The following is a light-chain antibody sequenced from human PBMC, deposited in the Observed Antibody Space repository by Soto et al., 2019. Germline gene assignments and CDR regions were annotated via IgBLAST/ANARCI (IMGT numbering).Light chain of an antibody. J-gene: IGLJ2*01. CDR2: GNS. V-gene: IGLV1-40*01. CDR1: SSNIGAGYD. Sequence: QSVLTQPPSVSGAPGQRVTISCTGSSSNIGAGYDVHWYQQLPRTAPKLLIYGNSNRPSGIPDRFSGSKSGTSASLAITGLQAEDGADYYCQSYDSSLSGSIFGGWTKLTGL. CDR3: QSYDSSLSGSI.